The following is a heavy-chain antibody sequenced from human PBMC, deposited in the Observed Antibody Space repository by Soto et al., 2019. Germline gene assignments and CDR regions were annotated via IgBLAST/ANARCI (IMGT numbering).Heavy chain of an antibody. J-gene: IGHJ4*02. CDR1: GYTLTELS. Sequence: GASVKVSCKVSGYTLTELSMHWVRQAPGKGLEWMGGFDPEDGETIYAQKFQCRVTMTEDTSTDTAYMELSSLRSEDTAVYYCATASSESYYYDSSEGPSYYFDYWGQGTLVTVSS. CDR2: FDPEDGET. CDR3: ATASSESYYYDSSEGPSYYFDY. D-gene: IGHD3-22*01. V-gene: IGHV1-24*01.